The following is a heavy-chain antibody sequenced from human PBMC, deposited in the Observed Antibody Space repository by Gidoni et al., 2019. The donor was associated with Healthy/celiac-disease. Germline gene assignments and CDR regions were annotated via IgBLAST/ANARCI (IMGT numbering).Heavy chain of an antibody. CDR2: IYWNDDK. CDR1: GFSLSTSGVG. CDR3: AHRPTPRYCSSTSCYSGWFDP. V-gene: IGHV2-5*01. Sequence: QITLKESGPTLVKPTQTLTLTCTFSGFSLSTSGVGVGWIRQPLGKALEWLALIYWNDDKRYSPSLKSRLTITKDTSKNQVVLTMTNMDPVDTATYYCAHRPTPRYCSSTSCYSGWFDPWGQGTLVTVSS. J-gene: IGHJ5*02. D-gene: IGHD2-2*01.